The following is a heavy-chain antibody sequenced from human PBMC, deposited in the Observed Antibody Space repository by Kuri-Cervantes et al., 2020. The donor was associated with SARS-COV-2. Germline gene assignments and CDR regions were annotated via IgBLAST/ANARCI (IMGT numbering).Heavy chain of an antibody. J-gene: IGHJ4*02. D-gene: IGHD2-15*01. CDR2: ISGSGGST. Sequence: GGSLRLSCAASGFTFSSYAMSWVRQAPGKGLEWVSAISGSGGSTYYADSVKGRFTISRDNSKNTLYLQMNSLRAEDTAVYYCAKDEYCSGGRCYLGWGYFDYWGQGTLVTVSS. CDR3: AKDEYCSGGRCYLGWGYFDY. CDR1: GFTFSSYA. V-gene: IGHV3-23*01.